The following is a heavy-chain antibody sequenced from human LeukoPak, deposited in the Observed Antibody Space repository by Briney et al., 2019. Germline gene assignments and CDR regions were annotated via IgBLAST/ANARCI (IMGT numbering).Heavy chain of an antibody. D-gene: IGHD3-22*01. J-gene: IGHJ4*02. V-gene: IGHV4-59*01. CDR3: ARVSHDSSGYPLVY. CDR2: TYYSGNT. CDR1: GGSMSSYY. Sequence: SETLSLTCTVPGGSMSSYYWSWIRQPPGKGLEWIGYTYYSGNTNYNPSLKSRVTISVDTSKNQFSLKVSSVTAADTAVYYCARVSHDSSGYPLVYWGQGTLVSVSS.